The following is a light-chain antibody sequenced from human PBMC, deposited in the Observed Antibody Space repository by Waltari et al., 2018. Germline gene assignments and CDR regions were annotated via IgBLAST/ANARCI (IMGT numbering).Light chain of an antibody. CDR1: NSDVGGYNY. V-gene: IGLV2-14*03. CDR3: CSFTISSTWV. Sequence: QSALTQPASVSGSPGQSITISCTGTNSDVGGYNYVSWYQQRPGNAPKLMIYDVINRPSGVSDRFSGSKSGNTASLTISGLQAEDEADYYCCSFTISSTWVFGGGTKLTVL. CDR2: DVI. J-gene: IGLJ3*02.